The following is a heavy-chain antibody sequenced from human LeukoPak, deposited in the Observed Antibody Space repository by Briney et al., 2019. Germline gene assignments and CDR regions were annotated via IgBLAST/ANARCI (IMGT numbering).Heavy chain of an antibody. CDR1: GFTFSSYA. V-gene: IGHV3-23*01. D-gene: IGHD2-21*02. Sequence: GGTLRLSCAASGFTFSSYAMSWVRQAPGKGLEWVSGISGSGGSAYYADSVKGRLTISRDNSKNTLYLQMNSLRAEDTAVYYCARDGSRGNLVTAPDFWGQGTLVTVSS. J-gene: IGHJ4*02. CDR2: ISGSGGSA. CDR3: ARDGSRGNLVTAPDF.